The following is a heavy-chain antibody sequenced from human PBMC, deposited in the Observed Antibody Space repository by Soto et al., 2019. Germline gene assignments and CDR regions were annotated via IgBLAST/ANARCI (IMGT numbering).Heavy chain of an antibody. J-gene: IGHJ1*01. D-gene: IGHD2-2*01. CDR3: ARDIVVVPAAKRAEYFQH. CDR2: IIPIFGTA. Sequence: SVKVSCKASGGTFSSYAISWVRQAPGQGLEWMGGIIPIFGTANYAQKFQGRVTITADESTSTAYMELSSLRSEDTAVYYCARDIVVVPAAKRAEYFQHWGQGTLVTVSS. CDR1: GGTFSSYA. V-gene: IGHV1-69*13.